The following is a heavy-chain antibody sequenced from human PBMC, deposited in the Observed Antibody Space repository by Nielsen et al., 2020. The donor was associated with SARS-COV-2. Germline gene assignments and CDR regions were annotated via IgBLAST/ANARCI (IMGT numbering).Heavy chain of an antibody. D-gene: IGHD1-26*01. J-gene: IGHJ6*03. CDR2: ISSSSSYI. V-gene: IGHV3-21*04. Sequence: GESLKISCAASGFTFSSYSMNWVRQAPGKGLEWVSSISSSSSYIYYADSVKGRFTISRDNSKNTLYLQMNSLRAEDTAVYYCAKEGATGYYYYMDVWGKGTTVTVSS. CDR3: AKEGATGYYYYMDV. CDR1: GFTFSSYS.